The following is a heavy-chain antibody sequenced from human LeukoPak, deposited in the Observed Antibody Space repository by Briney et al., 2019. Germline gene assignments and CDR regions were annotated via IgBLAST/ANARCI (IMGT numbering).Heavy chain of an antibody. V-gene: IGHV4-39*07. CDR2: IYYSGST. D-gene: IGHD1-14*01. Sequence: SETLSLTCTVSGGSISSSSYYWGWIRQPPGKGLEWIGSIYYSGSTYYNPSLKSRVTISVDKSKNQFSLKLSSVTAADTAVYYCARDSPPGTGVRDAFDIWGQGTMVTVSS. J-gene: IGHJ3*02. CDR3: ARDSPPGTGVRDAFDI. CDR1: GGSISSSSYY.